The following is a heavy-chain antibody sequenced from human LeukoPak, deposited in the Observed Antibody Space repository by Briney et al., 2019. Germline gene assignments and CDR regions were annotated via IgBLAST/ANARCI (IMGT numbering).Heavy chain of an antibody. V-gene: IGHV1-18*01. Sequence: GASVKVSCKASGYTFTSYGISWVRQAPGQGLEWMGWISAYNGNTNYAQKLQGRVTMTTDTSTSTAYMELRSLRSDDTAVYYCARGEVGATTSRYYYGTDVWGQGTTVTVSS. J-gene: IGHJ6*02. CDR1: GYTFTSYG. D-gene: IGHD1-26*01. CDR2: ISAYNGNT. CDR3: ARGEVGATTSRYYYGTDV.